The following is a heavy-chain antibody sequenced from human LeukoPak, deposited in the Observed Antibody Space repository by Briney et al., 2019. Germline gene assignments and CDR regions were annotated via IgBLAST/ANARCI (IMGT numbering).Heavy chain of an antibody. D-gene: IGHD3-10*01. CDR3: ARGPYYYGGSAFDI. CDR2: IYSSGST. CDR1: GDSISSGSYY. Sequence: PSETLSLTCTVSGDSISSGSYYWSWIRQPAGKGLEWIGRIYSSGSTNYNPSLKSRVTISVHTSRNQFSLKLSSVTAADTAVYYCARGPYYYGGSAFDIWGQGTMVTVSS. J-gene: IGHJ3*02. V-gene: IGHV4-61*02.